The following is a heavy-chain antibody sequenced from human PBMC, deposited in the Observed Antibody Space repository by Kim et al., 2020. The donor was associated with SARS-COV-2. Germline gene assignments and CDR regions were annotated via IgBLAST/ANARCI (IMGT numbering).Heavy chain of an antibody. CDR3: ARHKAIGVDAFDI. CDR1: GGSISSSSSY. CDR2: IYYSGST. D-gene: IGHD3-10*01. Sequence: SETLSLTCTVSGGSISSSSSYWGWIRQPPGKGLEWIGSIYYSGSTYYNPSLKSRVTISVDTSKNQFSLKLSSVTAADTAVYYCARHKAIGVDAFDIWGQGTMVTVSS. J-gene: IGHJ3*02. V-gene: IGHV4-39*01.